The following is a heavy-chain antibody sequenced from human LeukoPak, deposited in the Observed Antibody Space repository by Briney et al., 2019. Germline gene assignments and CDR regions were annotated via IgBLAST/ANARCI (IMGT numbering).Heavy chain of an antibody. J-gene: IGHJ4*02. CDR3: AATDCNGGNCYFAY. CDR2: IYHSGST. Sequence: PGGSLRLSCAASGFTFSSYWMSWVRQPPGKGLEWIGDIYHSGSTNHNPSLKSRVTISVDKSKNQFSLKLSSVTAADTAVYYCAATDCNGGNCYFAYWGQGTLVTVSS. V-gene: IGHV4-4*02. D-gene: IGHD2-15*01. CDR1: GFTFSSYW.